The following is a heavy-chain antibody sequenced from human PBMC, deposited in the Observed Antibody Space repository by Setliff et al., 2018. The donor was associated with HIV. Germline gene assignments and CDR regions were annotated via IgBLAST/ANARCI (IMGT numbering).Heavy chain of an antibody. CDR1: GFTFSSYS. V-gene: IGHV3-21*01. CDR2: ISSSSSYI. Sequence: LRLSCAASGFTFSSYSMNWVRQAPGKGLEWVSSISSSSSYIYYADSVKGRFTISRDNAKNSLYLQMNSLRAEDTAVYYCARLGSHCKNAFCPPYWGQGTLVTVSS. D-gene: IGHD2-15*01. CDR3: ARLGSHCKNAFCPPY. J-gene: IGHJ4*02.